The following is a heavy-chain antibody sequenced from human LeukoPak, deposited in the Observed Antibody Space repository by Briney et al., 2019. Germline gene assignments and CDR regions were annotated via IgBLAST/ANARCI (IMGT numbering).Heavy chain of an antibody. J-gene: IGHJ4*02. Sequence: SQTLSLTRAISGDSVSSNSAAWNWIRQSPSRGLEWLGRTYYRSKWYNDYAVSVKSRITINPDTSKNQFSLQLNSVTPEDTAVYYCARGMTTVTTASYYFDYWGQGTQVTVSS. CDR2: TYYRSKWYN. CDR1: GDSVSSNSAA. CDR3: ARGMTTVTTASYYFDY. V-gene: IGHV6-1*01. D-gene: IGHD4-11*01.